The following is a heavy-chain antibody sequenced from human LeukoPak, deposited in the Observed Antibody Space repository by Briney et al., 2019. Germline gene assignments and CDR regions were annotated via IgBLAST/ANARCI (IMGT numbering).Heavy chain of an antibody. CDR3: AKDDYGDYYFDY. Sequence: PGGSLRLSCAASGFRFSDHYMDWVRQAPGKGLEWVGRIRNIAKSSTTEYAASVKDRITISRDDSKNSLSLQMNSLKIEDTAVYYCAKDDYGDYYFDYWGQGTLVTVSS. CDR1: GFRFSDHY. J-gene: IGHJ4*02. D-gene: IGHD4-17*01. V-gene: IGHV3-72*01. CDR2: IRNIAKSSTT.